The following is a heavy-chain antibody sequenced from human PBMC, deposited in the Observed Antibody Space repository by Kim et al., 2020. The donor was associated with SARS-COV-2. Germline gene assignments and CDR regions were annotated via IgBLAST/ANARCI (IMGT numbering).Heavy chain of an antibody. Sequence: SETLSLTCAVYGGSFSGYYWSWIRQPPGKGLEWIGEINHSGSTNYNPSLKSRVTISVDTSKNQFSLKLSSVTAADTAVYYCARATMVRGAHSAFDIWGQGTMVTVSS. D-gene: IGHD3-10*01. CDR3: ARATMVRGAHSAFDI. J-gene: IGHJ3*02. CDR2: INHSGST. V-gene: IGHV4-34*01. CDR1: GGSFSGYY.